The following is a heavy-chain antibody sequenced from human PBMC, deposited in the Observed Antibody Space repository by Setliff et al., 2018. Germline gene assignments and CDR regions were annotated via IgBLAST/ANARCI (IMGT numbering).Heavy chain of an antibody. V-gene: IGHV1-24*01. Sequence: ASVKVSCKASGYTFATYGISWVRQAPGQGLEWMGGFDPEDGETIYAQKFQGRVTMTEDTSTDTAYMELSSLRSEDTAVYYCARAELLWFGGFDPWGQGTLGTVSS. J-gene: IGHJ5*02. CDR2: FDPEDGET. CDR3: ARAELLWFGGFDP. CDR1: GYTFATYG. D-gene: IGHD3-10*01.